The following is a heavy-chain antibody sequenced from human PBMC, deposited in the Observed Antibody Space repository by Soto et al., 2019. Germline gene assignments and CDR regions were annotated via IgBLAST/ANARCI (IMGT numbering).Heavy chain of an antibody. CDR2: IYHTGTT. D-gene: IGHD5-18*01. Sequence: QVQLQESGPGLVKPSGTLSLTCHVSGSSMSDYYWSWIRQSPGKGLEWFGYIYHTGTTNYNPSLKSRVTMSIDTSSNQFSLRVRSVTAADTAVYFCTRVPLDYTYGHDFWGQGTLVTVSS. CDR3: TRVPLDYTYGHDF. V-gene: IGHV4-59*01. CDR1: GSSMSDYY. J-gene: IGHJ4*02.